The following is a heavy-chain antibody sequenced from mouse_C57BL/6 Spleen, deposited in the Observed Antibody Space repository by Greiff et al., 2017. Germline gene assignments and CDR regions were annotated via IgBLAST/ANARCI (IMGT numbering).Heavy chain of an antibody. CDR2: INPSSGYT. D-gene: IGHD3-1*01. CDR1: GYTFTSYT. V-gene: IGHV1-4*01. Sequence: QVQLQQSGAELASPGASVKMSCKASGYTFTSYTMHWVKQRPGQGLEWIGYINPSSGYTKYNQKFKDKATLTADKSSSTAYMQLSSLTSEDSAVYYCARLNRDYAMDYWGQGTSVTVSS. J-gene: IGHJ4*01. CDR3: ARLNRDYAMDY.